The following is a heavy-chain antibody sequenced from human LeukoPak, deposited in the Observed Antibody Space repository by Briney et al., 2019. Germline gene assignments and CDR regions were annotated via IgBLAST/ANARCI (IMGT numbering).Heavy chain of an antibody. J-gene: IGHJ2*01. CDR2: IYYSGST. Sequence: SETLSLTCTVSGGSISSGGYYWSWIRQHPGKGLGWIGYIYYSGSTYYNPSLKSRVTISVDTSKNQFSLKLSSVTAADTAVYYCARLYGDYADWYFDLWGRGTLVTVSS. V-gene: IGHV4-31*03. D-gene: IGHD4-17*01. CDR1: GGSISSGGYY. CDR3: ARLYGDYADWYFDL.